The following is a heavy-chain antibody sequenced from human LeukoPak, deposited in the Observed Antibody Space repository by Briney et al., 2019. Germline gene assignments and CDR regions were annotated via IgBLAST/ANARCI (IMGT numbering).Heavy chain of an antibody. CDR2: IIPIFGTA. J-gene: IGHJ6*02. D-gene: IGHD6-19*01. V-gene: IGHV1-69*13. Sequence: SVKVSCKASGGTFSSYAISWVRQAPGQGLEWMGGIIPIFGTANYAQKFQGRVTITADESTSTAYMELSSLRSEDTAVHYCAIGDIAVAVPYGMDVWGQGTTVTVSS. CDR3: AIGDIAVAVPYGMDV. CDR1: GGTFSSYA.